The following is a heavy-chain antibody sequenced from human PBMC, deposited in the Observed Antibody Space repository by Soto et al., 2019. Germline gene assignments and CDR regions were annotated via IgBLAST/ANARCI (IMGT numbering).Heavy chain of an antibody. CDR2: INGDGSNT. D-gene: IGHD3-22*01. CDR1: GFTFSTYW. V-gene: IGHV3-74*01. Sequence: GGSLRLSCAASGFTFSTYWMHWVRQAPGKGLVWVSRINGDGSNTDYADSVKGRFTISRDNAKNTVYLQLNSLRAEDTAVYYCAKDGKSSGYYYYLDSWGQGTLVTVSS. J-gene: IGHJ4*02. CDR3: AKDGKSSGYYYYLDS.